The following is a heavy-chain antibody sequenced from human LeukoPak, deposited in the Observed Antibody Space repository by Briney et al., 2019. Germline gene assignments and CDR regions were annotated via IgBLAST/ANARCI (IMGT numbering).Heavy chain of an antibody. Sequence: SETLSLTCAVSGVSFDDYYWSWVRQTPGKGLEWIGEINHSGYTNDSPSLKSRVTLSIDTSRKQFSLNLRSVAVADTGIYYCTRVTAGHDYWGQGTLVTVSS. CDR2: INHSGYT. V-gene: IGHV4-34*01. D-gene: IGHD2-21*02. CDR3: TRVTAGHDY. J-gene: IGHJ4*02. CDR1: GVSFDDYY.